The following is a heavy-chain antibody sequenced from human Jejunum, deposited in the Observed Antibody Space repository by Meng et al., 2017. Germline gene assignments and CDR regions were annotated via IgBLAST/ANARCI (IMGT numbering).Heavy chain of an antibody. J-gene: IGHJ4*02. Sequence: QLQASGPGLVQPSGTLSLTCAVSGGSIPITKWWSWVRQTPGKGLEWIGEVCHSETPNYNPSLMSRLTMSVDKSKNQFSLNLTSVTAADTAVYYCASRPVGIRTYYFDCWAREPWSPSPQ. D-gene: IGHD2-21*01. CDR2: VCHSETP. V-gene: IGHV4-4*02. CDR1: GGSIPITKW. CDR3: ASRPVGIRTYYFDC.